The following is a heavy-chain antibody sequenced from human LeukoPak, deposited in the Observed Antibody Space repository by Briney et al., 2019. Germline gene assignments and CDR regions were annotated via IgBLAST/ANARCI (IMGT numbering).Heavy chain of an antibody. CDR1: GYTFTGYY. CDR3: ARDQSGEWELLSGWWFDP. V-gene: IGHV1-2*02. CDR2: INPNSGGT. J-gene: IGHJ5*02. D-gene: IGHD1-26*01. Sequence: GASVKVSCKASGYTFTGYYMHWVRQAPGQGLEWMGWINPNSGGTNYAQKFQGRVTMTRDTSISTAYMELSRLRSEDTAVYYCARDQSGEWELLSGWWFDPWGQGTLVTVSS.